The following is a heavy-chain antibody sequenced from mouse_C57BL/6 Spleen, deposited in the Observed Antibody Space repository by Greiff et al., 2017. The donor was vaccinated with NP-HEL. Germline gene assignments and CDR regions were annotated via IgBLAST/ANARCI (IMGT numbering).Heavy chain of an antibody. J-gene: IGHJ4*01. D-gene: IGHD1-1*01. CDR2: IYIGNGYT. Sequence: VQLKESGAELVRPGSSVKMSCKTSGYTFTSYGINWVKQRPGQGLEWIGYIYIGNGYTEYNEKFKGKATLTSDTSSSTAYMQLSSLTSEDSAIYFCARYTHDYGSSYAMDYWGQGTSVTVSS. CDR3: ARYTHDYGSSYAMDY. V-gene: IGHV1-58*01. CDR1: GYTFTSYG.